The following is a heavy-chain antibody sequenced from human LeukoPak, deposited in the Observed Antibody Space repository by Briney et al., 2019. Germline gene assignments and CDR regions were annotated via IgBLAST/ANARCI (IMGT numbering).Heavy chain of an antibody. CDR3: AREGGWNDFDY. CDR2: IKQDGSEK. V-gene: IGHV3-7*01. D-gene: IGHD1-1*01. J-gene: IGHJ4*02. Sequence: GGSLRLSCAASGFTFRSYWMSWVRQAPGKGLEWVANIKQDGSEKYYVDSVKGRFTFSRDNARNSLYLQMNSLRADDTAIYYCAREGGWNDFDYWGQGTLVTVSS. CDR1: GFTFRSYW.